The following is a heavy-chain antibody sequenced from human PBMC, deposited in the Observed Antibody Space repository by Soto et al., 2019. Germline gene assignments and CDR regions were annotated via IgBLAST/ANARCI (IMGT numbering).Heavy chain of an antibody. CDR1: GYSFTSYW. CDR3: ARHGAGVTSSGMDV. CDR2: IDPSDSYT. V-gene: IGHV5-10-1*01. D-gene: IGHD3-10*01. J-gene: IGHJ6*02. Sequence: GASLKISCKGSGYSFTSYWISWVRQMPGKGLEWMGRIDPSDSYTNYSPSFQGHVTISADKSISTAYLQWSSLKASDTAMYYCARHGAGVTSSGMDVWGQGTTVTVSS.